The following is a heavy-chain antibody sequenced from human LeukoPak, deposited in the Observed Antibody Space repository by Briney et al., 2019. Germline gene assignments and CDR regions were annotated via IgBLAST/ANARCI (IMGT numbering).Heavy chain of an antibody. V-gene: IGHV3-23*01. J-gene: IGHJ4*02. CDR2: ISGCGGSA. CDR3: AKHIGDYVYYFDY. D-gene: IGHD4-17*01. CDR1: GFTFSSYA. Sequence: GSLRLSCAASGFTFSSYAMSWVRQAPGKGLEWVSAISGCGGSAYYADSVKGRFTISRDNSKNTLYLQMNSLRAEDTAVYYCAKHIGDYVYYFDYWGQGTLVTVSS.